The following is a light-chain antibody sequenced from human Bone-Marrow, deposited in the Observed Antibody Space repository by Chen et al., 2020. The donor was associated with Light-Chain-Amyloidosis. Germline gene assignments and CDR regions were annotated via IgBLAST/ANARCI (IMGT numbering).Light chain of an antibody. V-gene: IGKV3-15*01. J-gene: IGKJ2*01. CDR3: QQYITWPPMYT. CDR1: QSVSSN. CDR2: GAS. Sequence: EIVMTQSPATLSVSPGERATLSCRASQSVSSNLAWYQQKPGQAPRLLIFGASTRATGIPARFSGGGSGTEFTLTISSLQSEDFALYYCQQYITWPPMYTFGQGTKLVIK.